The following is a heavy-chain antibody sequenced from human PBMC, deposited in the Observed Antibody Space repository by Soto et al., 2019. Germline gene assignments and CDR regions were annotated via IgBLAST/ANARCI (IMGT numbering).Heavy chain of an antibody. CDR1: GFTFSGYA. CDR2: IRSKPKNNAT. J-gene: IGHJ6*03. Sequence: EVQLVESGGGLVQPGGSLKLSCAASGFTFSGYAMNWVRQAPGKGLEWVAGIRSKPKNNATAYGASGKGRFTISRDDSKNTAYLQMNSLNTEDTAVYYCSRQASDFWSGKPQYYMDVWGKGTTVTVSS. CDR3: SRQASDFWSGKPQYYMDV. D-gene: IGHD3-3*01. V-gene: IGHV3-73*01.